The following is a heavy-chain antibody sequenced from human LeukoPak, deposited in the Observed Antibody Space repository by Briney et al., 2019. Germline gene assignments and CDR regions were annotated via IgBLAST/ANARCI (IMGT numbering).Heavy chain of an antibody. J-gene: IGHJ5*02. CDR3: ARGLLTGYSSSWYVGSYNWFDP. V-gene: IGHV4-34*01. Sequence: PSEALSLTCAVYGGSSSGYCWSWIRQPPGKGLEWIGEINHSGSTNYNPSLKSRVTISVDTSKNQFSLKLSSVTAADTAVYYCARGLLTGYSSSWYVGSYNWFDPWGQGTLVTVSS. CDR1: GGSSSGYC. CDR2: INHSGST. D-gene: IGHD6-13*01.